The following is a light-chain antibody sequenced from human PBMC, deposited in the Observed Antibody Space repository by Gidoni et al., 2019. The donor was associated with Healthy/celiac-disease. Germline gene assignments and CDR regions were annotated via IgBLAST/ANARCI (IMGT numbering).Light chain of an antibody. Sequence: EIVLTQSAGTLSLSPGERATVSCRARQSVSSSYLAWYQQQPGQAPRLLLYGSSSSATGIPDRFSGSGSGTDFSLTISRLEPEDFAVYYCQQYGSSPPWTFGQGTKVEIK. J-gene: IGKJ1*01. V-gene: IGKV3-20*01. CDR2: GSS. CDR3: QQYGSSPPWT. CDR1: QSVSSSY.